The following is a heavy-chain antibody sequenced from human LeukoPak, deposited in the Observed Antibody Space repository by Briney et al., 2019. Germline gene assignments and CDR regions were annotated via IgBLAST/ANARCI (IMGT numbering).Heavy chain of an antibody. CDR3: ARDEADILTNYHGAFDF. V-gene: IGHV4-4*07. CDR2: SSTSGST. Sequence: SETLSLTCTVSGGSFINYYWNWIRQPAGKALEWIGRSSTSGSTNYNPSVNTRVTMSIDTSKNQFSLKLRSVTAADTAVYYCARDEADILTNYHGAFDFWGQGTLVTVSS. J-gene: IGHJ3*01. D-gene: IGHD3-9*01. CDR1: GGSFINYY.